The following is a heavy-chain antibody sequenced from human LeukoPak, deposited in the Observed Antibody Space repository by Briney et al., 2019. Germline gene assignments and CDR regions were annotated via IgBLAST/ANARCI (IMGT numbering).Heavy chain of an antibody. J-gene: IGHJ3*02. CDR1: EFTFSSFA. CDR3: AKCAESYGNDAFDM. V-gene: IGHV3-23*01. CDR2: IRGGGAGA. Sequence: TGGSLRLSCAASEFTFSSFAMSWVRQAPGKGLEWVSYIRGGGAGALYADSVKGRFTISRDNSKSTMYLQMDSLRVEDTAVYYRAKCAESYGNDAFDMWGPGTMVTVSS. D-gene: IGHD3-16*01.